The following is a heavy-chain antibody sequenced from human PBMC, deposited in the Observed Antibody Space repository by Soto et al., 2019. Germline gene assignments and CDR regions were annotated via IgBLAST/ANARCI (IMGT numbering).Heavy chain of an antibody. V-gene: IGHV1-2*04. D-gene: IGHD3-10*01. J-gene: IGHJ6*02. CDR2: INPNSGGT. Sequence: ASVKVSCKASGYTFTGYYMHWVRQAPGQGLEWMGWINPNSGGTNYAQKFQGWVTMTRDTSISTAYMELSRLRSDDTALYYCARSGSMPYHYYGMDVWGQGTTVTVSS. CDR3: ARSGSMPYHYYGMDV. CDR1: GYTFTGYY.